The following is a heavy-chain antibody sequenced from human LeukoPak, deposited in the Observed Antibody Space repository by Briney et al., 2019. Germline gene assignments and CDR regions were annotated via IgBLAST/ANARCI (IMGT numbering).Heavy chain of an antibody. CDR3: ARDHADIVVVPAAKGYYYYMDV. D-gene: IGHD2-2*01. Sequence: SQNLSLTCTGSGGSISSGGYYWRWIRQPPGKGLEWIGYIYHSGSTYYNPSLKSRVTISVDRSKNQFSLKLSSVTAADTAVYYCARDHADIVVVPAAKGYYYYMDVWGKGTTVTVSS. V-gene: IGHV4-30-2*01. CDR2: IYHSGST. J-gene: IGHJ6*03. CDR1: GGSISSGGYY.